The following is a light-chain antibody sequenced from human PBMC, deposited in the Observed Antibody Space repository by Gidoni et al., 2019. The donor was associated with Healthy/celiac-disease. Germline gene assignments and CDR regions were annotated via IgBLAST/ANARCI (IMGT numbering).Light chain of an antibody. CDR2: GAS. CDR3: QQYGSSPRFT. Sequence: ELVLTQSPGTLSLSPGERATPSCRASQSVSSSYLAWYQQKPGQAPSLLIYGASSRATGIPDRFSGSGSGTDFTLTISRLEPEDFAVYYCQQYGSSPRFTFGPGTKVDIK. V-gene: IGKV3-20*01. J-gene: IGKJ3*01. CDR1: QSVSSSY.